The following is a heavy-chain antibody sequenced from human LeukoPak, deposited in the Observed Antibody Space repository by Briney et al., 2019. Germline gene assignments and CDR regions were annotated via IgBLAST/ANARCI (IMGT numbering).Heavy chain of an antibody. CDR1: GYTFTSYG. Sequence: ASVKVSCKASGYTFTSYGISWVRQAPGQGLEWMGWISAYNGNTNYAQKLQGRVTMTTDTSTNTAYMELRSLRSDDTAVYYCARDKFGIAVAGTSGIDYWGQGTLVTVSS. J-gene: IGHJ4*02. D-gene: IGHD6-19*01. CDR3: ARDKFGIAVAGTSGIDY. CDR2: ISAYNGNT. V-gene: IGHV1-18*01.